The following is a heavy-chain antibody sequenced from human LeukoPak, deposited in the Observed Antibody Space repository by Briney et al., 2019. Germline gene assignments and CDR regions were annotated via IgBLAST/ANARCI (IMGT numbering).Heavy chain of an antibody. CDR3: ALTYSSGWPPYYYGMDV. J-gene: IGHJ6*02. CDR1: GGSISSYY. V-gene: IGHV4-59*12. D-gene: IGHD6-19*01. Sequence: PSETLSLTCTVSGGSISSYYWSWIRQPPGKGLEWIGYIYYSGSTNYNPSLKSRVTISVDTSKNQFSLKLSSVTTADTAVYYCALTYSSGWPPYYYGMDVWGQGTTVTVSS. CDR2: IYYSGST.